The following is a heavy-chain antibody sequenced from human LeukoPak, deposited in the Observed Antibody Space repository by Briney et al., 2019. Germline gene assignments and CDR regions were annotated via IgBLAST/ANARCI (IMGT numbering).Heavy chain of an antibody. Sequence: PSETLSLTCTVSGGSISTYYWSWIRQSAGKGLEWIGRIYTSGSTDYNPSLKSRVTMSVDTSKNQLSLKLSSVTAADTAVYYCARRRWSSTCPEDYWGQGTLVTVSS. D-gene: IGHD2-2*01. V-gene: IGHV4-4*07. CDR3: ARRRWSSTCPEDY. CDR2: IYTSGST. J-gene: IGHJ4*02. CDR1: GGSISTYY.